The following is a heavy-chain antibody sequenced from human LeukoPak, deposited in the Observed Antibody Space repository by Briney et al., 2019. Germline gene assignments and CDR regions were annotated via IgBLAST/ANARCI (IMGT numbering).Heavy chain of an antibody. Sequence: SETLSLTCAVSGGSISSSNWWSWVRQPPGKGLEWIGSMYYSGNTYYNSSLKSRVTISVDTSKNQFSLKLSSVTAADTAVYYCARDSSKLSYYYDSSGSDDYWGQGTLVTVSS. V-gene: IGHV4-4*02. CDR3: ARDSSKLSYYYDSSGSDDY. CDR2: MYYSGNT. CDR1: GGSISSSNW. J-gene: IGHJ4*02. D-gene: IGHD3-22*01.